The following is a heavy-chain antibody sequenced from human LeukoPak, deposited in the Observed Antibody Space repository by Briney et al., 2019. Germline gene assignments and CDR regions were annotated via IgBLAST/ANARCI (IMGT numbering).Heavy chain of an antibody. CDR2: LPPDELGI. CDR1: GFTFANYW. Sequence: GGSLRLSCAASGFTFANYWMHWVRQAPGMGLVWVSRLPPDELGIIYADSVKGRFTVSRDNAKNTVYLQMNNLRVDDTAMYYCVGTIASRGSEYWGQGALVTVSS. V-gene: IGHV3-74*01. D-gene: IGHD6-6*01. CDR3: VGTIASRGSEY. J-gene: IGHJ4*02.